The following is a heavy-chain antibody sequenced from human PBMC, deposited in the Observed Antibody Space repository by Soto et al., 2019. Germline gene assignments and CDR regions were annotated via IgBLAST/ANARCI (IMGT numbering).Heavy chain of an antibody. CDR2: ISAYNGNT. CDR1: GYTFTSYG. Sequence: QVQLVQSGAEVKKPGASVKVSCQASGYTFTSYGISWVRQAPGQGLEWMGWISAYNGNTNYAQKLQGRVTMTTDTSTSTAYMELRSLRSDDTAVYYCALLEGGSGWYRIPRPANYFDYWGQGTLVTVSS. CDR3: ALLEGGSGWYRIPRPANYFDY. V-gene: IGHV1-18*01. D-gene: IGHD6-19*01. J-gene: IGHJ4*02.